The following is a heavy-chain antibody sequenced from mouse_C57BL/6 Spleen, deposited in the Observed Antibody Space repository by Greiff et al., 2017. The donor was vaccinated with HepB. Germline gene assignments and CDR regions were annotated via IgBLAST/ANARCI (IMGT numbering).Heavy chain of an antibody. J-gene: IGHJ3*01. V-gene: IGHV1-69*01. CDR1: GYTFTSYW. CDR2: IDPSDSYT. D-gene: IGHD1-3*01. Sequence: QVQLQQPGAELVMPGASVKLSCKASGYTFTSYWMHWVKQRPGQGLEWIGEIDPSDSYTNYNQKFKGKSTLTVDKSSSTAYMQLSSLTSEDSAVYYCARGYTPLAYWGQGTLVTVSA. CDR3: ARGYTPLAY.